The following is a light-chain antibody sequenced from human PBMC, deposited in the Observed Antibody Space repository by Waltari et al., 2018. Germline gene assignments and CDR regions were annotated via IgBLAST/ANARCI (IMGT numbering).Light chain of an antibody. CDR1: QSVASR. CDR3: QHYGDWPPQWT. Sequence: EIVMTQYPVTLSVSPGERATLSCRASQSVASRLAWYKQTPGQAPSLLIYSASTRATGVPDRFSGSGSGTEFTLTISSLQSEDFGIYYCQHYGDWPPQWTFGQGTKVEIK. J-gene: IGKJ1*01. V-gene: IGKV3-15*01. CDR2: SAS.